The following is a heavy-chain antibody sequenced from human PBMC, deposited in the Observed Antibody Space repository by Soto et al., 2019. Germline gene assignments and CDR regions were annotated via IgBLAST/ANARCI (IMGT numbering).Heavy chain of an antibody. D-gene: IGHD3-16*02. V-gene: IGHV1-18*01. CDR1: GYTFTSYG. CDR2: ISAYNGNT. CDR3: GRDPANYDYVWGSYRPDAFGI. Sequence: ASVKVSCKASGYTFTSYGISWVRQAPGQGLEWMGWISAYNGNTNYAQKLQGRVTMTTDTSTSTAYMELRSLRSDDTAVYYCGRDPANYDYVWGSYRPDAFGIWGQGTMVTVSS. J-gene: IGHJ3*02.